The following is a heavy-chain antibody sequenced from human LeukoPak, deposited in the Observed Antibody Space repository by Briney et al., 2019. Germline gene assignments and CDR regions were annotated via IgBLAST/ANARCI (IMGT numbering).Heavy chain of an antibody. CDR1: GFTVSSNY. J-gene: IGHJ4*02. D-gene: IGHD5-12*01. Sequence: GGSLRLSCAASGFTVSSNYMCWVRQAPGKGLEWVSVIDSVDGAYYADSVKGRFIISRDNSKNTLYLQMNSLRAEDTAVYYCARGGMVATIENWGQGTLVTVSS. CDR2: IDSVDGA. CDR3: ARGGMVATIEN. V-gene: IGHV3-53*01.